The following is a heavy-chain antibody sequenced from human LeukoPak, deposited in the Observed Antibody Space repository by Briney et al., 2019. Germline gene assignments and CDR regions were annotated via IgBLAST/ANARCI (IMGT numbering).Heavy chain of an antibody. CDR1: GGSFSDFY. J-gene: IGHJ4*02. D-gene: IGHD6-19*01. V-gene: IGHV4-34*01. CDR3: ARFIAVAGYFDY. CDR2: VHHSGGT. Sequence: SETLSLTCAVYGGSFSDFYWSWIRQPPGKGLEWIGEVHHSGGTNYNSSLKSRVTMSLDTSKNQFSLKLSSVTAADTAVYYCARFIAVAGYFDYWGQGTLVTVSS.